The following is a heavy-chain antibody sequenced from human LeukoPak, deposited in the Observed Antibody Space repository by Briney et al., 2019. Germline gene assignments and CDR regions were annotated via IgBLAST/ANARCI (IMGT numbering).Heavy chain of an antibody. CDR2: IYYSGST. D-gene: IGHD3-3*01. V-gene: IGHV4-59*01. J-gene: IGHJ4*02. Sequence: SETLSLTCTVSGGSISSYYWSWIRQPPGKGLEWIGYIYYSGSTNYNPSLKSRVTISVDTSKNQFSLKLSSVTAADTAVYYCARVGGRYYDFWSGYYSFDYWGQGTLVTVSS. CDR3: ARVGGRYYDFWSGYYSFDY. CDR1: GGSISSYY.